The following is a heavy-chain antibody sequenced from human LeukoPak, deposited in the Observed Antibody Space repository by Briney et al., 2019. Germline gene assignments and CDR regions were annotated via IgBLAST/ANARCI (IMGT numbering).Heavy chain of an antibody. CDR1: GGSISGSSYY. CDR2: IYYSGST. V-gene: IGHV4-39*01. CDR3: ARGNYDFWIDY. J-gene: IGHJ4*02. D-gene: IGHD3-3*01. Sequence: SETLSLTCTVSGGSISGSSYYWGWIRQPPGKGLEWIGSIYYSGSTYYNPSLKSRVTISVDTSKNQFSLKLSSVTAADTAVYYCARGNYDFWIDYWGQGTLVTVSS.